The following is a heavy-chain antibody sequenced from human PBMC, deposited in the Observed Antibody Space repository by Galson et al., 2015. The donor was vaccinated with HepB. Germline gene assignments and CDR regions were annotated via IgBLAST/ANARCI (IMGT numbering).Heavy chain of an antibody. J-gene: IGHJ6*02. CDR3: ARESWHCSSTSCYAEIRGYYYGMDV. CDR1: GFTFDDYG. CDR2: INWNGGST. D-gene: IGHD2-2*01. Sequence: SLRLSCAASGFTFDDYGMSWVRQAPGKGLEWVSGINWNGGSTGYADSVKGRFTISRDNAKNSLYLQMNSLRAEDTALYYCARESWHCSSTSCYAEIRGYYYGMDVWGQGTTVTVSS. V-gene: IGHV3-20*04.